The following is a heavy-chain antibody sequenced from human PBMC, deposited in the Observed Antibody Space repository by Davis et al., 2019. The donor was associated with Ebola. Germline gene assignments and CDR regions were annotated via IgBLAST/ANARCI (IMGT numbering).Heavy chain of an antibody. Sequence: GESLKISCKGSGYSFTSYWIGWVRQMPGKGLEWMGIIYPGDSDTRYSPSFQGQVTISADKSISTAYLQWSSLKASDTAMYYCARFRNRAYYYYYYMDVWGKGTTVTVSS. J-gene: IGHJ6*03. CDR2: IYPGDSDT. D-gene: IGHD1-14*01. CDR1: GYSFTSYW. V-gene: IGHV5-51*01. CDR3: ARFRNRAYYYYYYMDV.